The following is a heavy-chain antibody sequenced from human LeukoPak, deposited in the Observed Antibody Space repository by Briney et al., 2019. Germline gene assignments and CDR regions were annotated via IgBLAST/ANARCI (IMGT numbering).Heavy chain of an antibody. CDR2: IYSGGST. D-gene: IGHD6-19*01. Sequence: GGSLRLSGAASGFTVSSNYMSWVRQAPGKGLEWVSVIYSGGSTYYADSVKGRFTISRDNSKNTLYLQMNSLRAEDTAVYYCARAQQWLTFDYWGQGTLVTVSS. CDR3: ARAQQWLTFDY. CDR1: GFTVSSNY. V-gene: IGHV3-66*02. J-gene: IGHJ4*02.